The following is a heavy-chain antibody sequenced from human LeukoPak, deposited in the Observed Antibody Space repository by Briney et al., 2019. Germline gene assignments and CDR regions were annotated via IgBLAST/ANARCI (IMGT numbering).Heavy chain of an antibody. J-gene: IGHJ5*02. CDR3: ARGSSWYPNWFDP. D-gene: IGHD6-13*01. V-gene: IGHV4-39*07. CDR1: GGSISSSSYY. Sequence: SETLSLTCTVSGGSISSSSYYWGWIRQPPGKGLEWIGSIYYSGSTYYNPSLKSRVTISVDTSKNQFSLKLSSVTAADTAVYYCARGSSWYPNWFDPWGQGTLVTVSS. CDR2: IYYSGST.